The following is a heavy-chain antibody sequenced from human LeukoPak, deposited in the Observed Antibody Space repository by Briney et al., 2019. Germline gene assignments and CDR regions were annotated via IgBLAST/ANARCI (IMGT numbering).Heavy chain of an antibody. CDR2: ST. V-gene: IGHV3-53*01. D-gene: IGHD3-10*01. J-gene: IGHJ4*02. CDR3: ARAKPKNMVRGLIMRRESRYYFDY. CDR1: GFTVSSNY. Sequence: GGSLRLSCAASGFTVSSNYMSWVRQAPGKGLEWVSVSTYYADSVKGRFTISRDNSKSTLYIQMNSLRAEDTAVYYCARAKPKNMVRGLIMRRESRYYFDYWGQGTLVTVSS.